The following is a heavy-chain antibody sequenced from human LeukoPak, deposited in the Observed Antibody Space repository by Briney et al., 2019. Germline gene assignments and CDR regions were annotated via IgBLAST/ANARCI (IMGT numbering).Heavy chain of an antibody. V-gene: IGHV3-64*01. Sequence: GGSLRLSCVASGFTFSSFPMHWVRQVPGKGLGYVSAISSTGETSYYANSVKDRFTISRDNSKNTLYLQMGSLRAEDMAVYYCARVMSGSGSKYFDYWGQGTLVTVSS. J-gene: IGHJ4*02. CDR3: ARVMSGSGSKYFDY. CDR2: ISSTGETS. CDR1: GFTFSSFP. D-gene: IGHD3-10*01.